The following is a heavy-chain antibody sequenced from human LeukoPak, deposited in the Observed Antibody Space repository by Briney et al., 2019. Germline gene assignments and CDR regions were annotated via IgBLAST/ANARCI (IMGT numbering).Heavy chain of an antibody. CDR1: GGSFSSYY. V-gene: IGHV4-59*08. CDR3: ARPGGFGSPPVFDI. D-gene: IGHD3-10*01. CDR2: IYYSGST. J-gene: IGHJ3*02. Sequence: SETLSLTCAVYGGSFSSYYWSWIRQPPGKGLEWIGYIYYSGSTNYNPSLKSRVTISVDTSKNQFSLKLSSVTAADTAVYYCARPGGFGSPPVFDIWGQGTMVTVSS.